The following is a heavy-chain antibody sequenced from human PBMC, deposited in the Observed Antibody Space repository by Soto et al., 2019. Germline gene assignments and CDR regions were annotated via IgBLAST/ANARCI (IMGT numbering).Heavy chain of an antibody. CDR2: ISGSGRTT. CDR1: GFTFGSYA. CDR3: AKFRGPSYSYYSMEV. V-gene: IGHV3-23*01. Sequence: EVQLLESGGGLVQPGGSLRLSCAASGFTFGSYAMNWLRQAPGRGLECVLFISGSGRTTYYADSVKGRFTVSRDNSKNTLYLQMNSLRAEDTALYYCAKFRGPSYSYYSMEVWGKGTTVTVSS. J-gene: IGHJ6*03. D-gene: IGHD3-16*01.